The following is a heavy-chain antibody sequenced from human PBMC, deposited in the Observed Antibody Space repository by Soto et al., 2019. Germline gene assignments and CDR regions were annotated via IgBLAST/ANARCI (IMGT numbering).Heavy chain of an antibody. CDR2: MNPNSGNT. D-gene: IGHD6-19*01. V-gene: IGHV1-8*01. Sequence: ASVKVSCKASGYTFTSYDINWVRQATGQGLEWMGWMNPNSGNTGYAQKFQGRVTMTRSTSISTAYMELSSLRSEDTAVYYCARGIAVAGNYYYYYGMDVWGQGTTVTVSS. J-gene: IGHJ6*02. CDR3: ARGIAVAGNYYYYYGMDV. CDR1: GYTFTSYD.